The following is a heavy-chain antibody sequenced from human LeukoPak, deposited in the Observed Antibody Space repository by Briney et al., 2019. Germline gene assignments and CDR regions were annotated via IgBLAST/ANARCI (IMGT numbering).Heavy chain of an antibody. CDR1: GGSISTYY. CDR2: VYISGST. Sequence: SETLSLTCTVSGGSISTYYWSWIRQPPGKRLEWIGYVYISGSTNFNPSLKSRVTMSVDTSKNQFSLKIISVTAADTAVYYCARGGSSSWRIGYYFDFWGQGTLVTVSS. D-gene: IGHD6-13*01. CDR3: ARGGSSSWRIGYYFDF. J-gene: IGHJ4*02. V-gene: IGHV4-59*01.